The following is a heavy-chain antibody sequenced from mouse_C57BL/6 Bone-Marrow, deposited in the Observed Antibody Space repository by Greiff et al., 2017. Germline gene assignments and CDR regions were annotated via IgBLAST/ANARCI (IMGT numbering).Heavy chain of an antibody. Sequence: VQLQQSGAELVRPGASVKLSCKASGYTFTDYYINWVKQRPGQGLEWIARIYPGSGNTYYNEKFKGKATLTAEKSSSTAYMQLSSLTSEDSAVYFCARSFGSSYFDYWGQGTTLTVSS. D-gene: IGHD1-1*01. J-gene: IGHJ2*01. CDR1: GYTFTDYY. V-gene: IGHV1-76*01. CDR3: ARSFGSSYFDY. CDR2: IYPGSGNT.